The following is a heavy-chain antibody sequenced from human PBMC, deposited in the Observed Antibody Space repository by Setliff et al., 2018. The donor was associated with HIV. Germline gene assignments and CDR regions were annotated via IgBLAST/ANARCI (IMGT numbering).Heavy chain of an antibody. Sequence: LKISCKGSGYRFTSYWIGWVRQMPGKGLEWMGIIYPGDSDTRYSPSFQGQVTISADKSISTAYLQWSSLKASDTAMYYCARGPHYYDSSGYFNYWGQGTLVTVSS. CDR3: ARGPHYYDSSGYFNY. CDR2: IYPGDSDT. CDR1: GYRFTSYW. D-gene: IGHD3-22*01. V-gene: IGHV5-51*01. J-gene: IGHJ4*02.